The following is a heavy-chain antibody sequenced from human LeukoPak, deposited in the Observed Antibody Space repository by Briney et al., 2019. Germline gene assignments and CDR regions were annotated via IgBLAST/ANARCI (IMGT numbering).Heavy chain of an antibody. D-gene: IGHD6-19*01. Sequence: GGSLRLSCAASGFTLSSYAMSWVRQAPGKGLEWVSAISGSGGSTYYADSVKGRFTISRDNSKNTLYLPMNSLRAEDTAVYYCAKVLAKYSIGWPTDYWGQGTLVTVSS. CDR3: AKVLAKYSIGWPTDY. CDR1: GFTLSSYA. CDR2: ISGSGGST. V-gene: IGHV3-23*01. J-gene: IGHJ4*02.